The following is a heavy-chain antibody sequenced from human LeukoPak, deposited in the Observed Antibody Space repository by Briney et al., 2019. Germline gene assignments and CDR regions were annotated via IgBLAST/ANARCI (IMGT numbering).Heavy chain of an antibody. CDR1: GFTVSNNY. CDR2: INSGGTT. D-gene: IGHD3-22*01. CDR3: ARLDSKGNYFDF. J-gene: IGHJ4*02. Sequence: GGSLRLSCAASGFTVSNNYMTWVRQAPGKGLEWVSFINSGGTTYYSDSVKGRFTISRDSSRNMLYLQMNSLRAEDTAVYYCARLDSKGNYFDFWGQGTLVTVSS. V-gene: IGHV3-53*01.